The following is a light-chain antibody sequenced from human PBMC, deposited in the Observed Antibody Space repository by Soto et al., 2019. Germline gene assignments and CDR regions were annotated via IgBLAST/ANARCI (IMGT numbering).Light chain of an antibody. J-gene: IGKJ5*01. CDR3: QQRQHWPPIT. CDR2: DAS. CDR1: QSVSRY. Sequence: EIVLTQSPATLSLSPGERATLSCRASQSVSRYVVWYQQKPGQAPRLLIYDASNRATGIPARFSGSGFGTDFTLTISSLEPDDFAVYYCQQRQHWPPITFGQGTRLEIK. V-gene: IGKV3-11*01.